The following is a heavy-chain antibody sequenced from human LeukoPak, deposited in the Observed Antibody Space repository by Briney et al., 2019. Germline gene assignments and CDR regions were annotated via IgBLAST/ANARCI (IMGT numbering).Heavy chain of an antibody. J-gene: IGHJ6*02. V-gene: IGHV3-21*01. CDR2: INKGGTFI. D-gene: IGHD3-16*01. CDR3: ARGGGLDV. Sequence: PGGSLRLSCAASGFTFRDYTMNWVRQSPGKGLEWVSAINKGGTFIKYADSVKGRFVVSRDNAKNLLFLQMNSLRVEDTALYFCARGGGLDVWGQGATVTVSS. CDR1: GFTFRDYT.